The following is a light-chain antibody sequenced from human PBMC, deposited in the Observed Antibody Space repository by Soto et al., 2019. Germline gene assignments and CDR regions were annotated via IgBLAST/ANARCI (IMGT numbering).Light chain of an antibody. CDR2: DVS. CDR1: SSSKW. V-gene: IGKV1-5*01. J-gene: IGKJ2*01. Sequence: IHMTQSTSTMAASVGYTVTMTCRSSSKWLAWYQKKPGKAPKLLIYDVSNLERGVPPRFSGSTSGAESTLTITGMQPDDLGTYYCQHTTDFTFGQGTKVDIK. CDR3: QHTTDFT.